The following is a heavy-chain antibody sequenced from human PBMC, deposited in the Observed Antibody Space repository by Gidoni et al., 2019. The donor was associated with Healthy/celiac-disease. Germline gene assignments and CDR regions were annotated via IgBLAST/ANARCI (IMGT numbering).Heavy chain of an antibody. CDR1: GFTFSSYR. V-gene: IGHV3-21*01. Sequence: EVQLVESGGGLVKPGGALRLSCAASGFTFSSYRLTWVRQAPVKGLEWVSSISSSSSYIYYADSVKGRFTISRDNAKNSLYLQINSLRAEDTAVYYCARDRGGVVVPAAKYYYYYGMDVWGQGTTVTVSS. D-gene: IGHD2-2*01. CDR3: ARDRGGVVVPAAKYYYYYGMDV. J-gene: IGHJ6*02. CDR2: ISSSSSYI.